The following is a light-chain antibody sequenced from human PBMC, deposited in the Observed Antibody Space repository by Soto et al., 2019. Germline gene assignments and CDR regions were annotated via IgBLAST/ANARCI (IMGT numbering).Light chain of an antibody. CDR1: QSISRY. CDR3: QQSATTPWT. J-gene: IGKJ1*01. CDR2: AAS. V-gene: IGKV1-39*01. Sequence: DIQMTQSSSSLSASVGDRVTITCRASQSISRYLNWYRQKPGKAPNLLIYAASSLQSGVPSRFSGSGSGTDFTLTISSLQPEDFATYYCQQSATTPWTFGQGTKVEIK.